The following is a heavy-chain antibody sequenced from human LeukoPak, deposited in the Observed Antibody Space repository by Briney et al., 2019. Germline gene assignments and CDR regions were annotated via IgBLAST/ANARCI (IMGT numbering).Heavy chain of an antibody. J-gene: IGHJ4*02. Sequence: SETLSLTCAAYGGSFSGYYWSWIRQPPGKGLEWIGEINHSGSTNYNPSLKSRVTISVDTSKNQFSLKLSSVTAADTAVYYCARKRWLHFDYWGQGTLVTVSS. V-gene: IGHV4-34*01. CDR1: GGSFSGYY. D-gene: IGHD5-24*01. CDR3: ARKRWLHFDY. CDR2: INHSGST.